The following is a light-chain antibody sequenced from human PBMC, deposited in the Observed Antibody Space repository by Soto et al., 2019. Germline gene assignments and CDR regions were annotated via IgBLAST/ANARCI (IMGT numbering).Light chain of an antibody. V-gene: IGLV4-69*02. J-gene: IGLJ3*02. CDR1: SGHSSYA. Sequence: QPVLTQSPSASASLGASVKLTCTLSSGHSSYAIAWHQQQPEKGPRYLMKVTSDGSHTKGDGIPDRFSGFSSGAERYLTISNLQSEDEADYYCQTWGTAIRVFGGGTELTVL. CDR2: VTSDGSH. CDR3: QTWGTAIRV.